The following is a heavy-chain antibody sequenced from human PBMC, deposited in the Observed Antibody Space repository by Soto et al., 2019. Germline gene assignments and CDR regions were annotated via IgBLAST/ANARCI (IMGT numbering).Heavy chain of an antibody. D-gene: IGHD3-3*01. CDR3: ARTYDFFPSGAPEYYFDY. Sequence: SETLSLTCTVSGGSISSYYWSWIRQPPGKGLEWIGYIYYSGSTNYNPSLKSRVTISVDTSKNQFSLKLSSVTAADTAVYYCARTYDFFPSGAPEYYFDYWGQGTLVTVSS. J-gene: IGHJ4*02. V-gene: IGHV4-59*01. CDR2: IYYSGST. CDR1: GGSISSYY.